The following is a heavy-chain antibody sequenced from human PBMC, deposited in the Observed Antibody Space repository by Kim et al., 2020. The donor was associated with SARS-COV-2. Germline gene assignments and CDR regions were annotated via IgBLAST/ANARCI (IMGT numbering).Heavy chain of an antibody. CDR1: GYTLTELS. CDR3: ATRSHYYGSRSYYPYFDY. J-gene: IGHJ4*02. CDR2: FDPEDGET. V-gene: IGHV1-24*01. D-gene: IGHD3-10*01. Sequence: ASVKVSCKVSGYTLTELSMHWVRQAPGKGLEWMGGFDPEDGETIYAQKFQGRVTMTEDTSTDTAYMELSSLRSEDTAVYYCATRSHYYGSRSYYPYFDYWGQGTLVTVSS.